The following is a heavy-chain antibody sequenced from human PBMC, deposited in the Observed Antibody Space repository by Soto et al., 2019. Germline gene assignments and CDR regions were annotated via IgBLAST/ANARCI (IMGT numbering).Heavy chain of an antibody. Sequence: ESGGGVVQPGRSLRLSCAASGFTFSSYAMHWVRQAPGKGLEWVAVISYDGSNKYYADSVKGRFTISRDNSKNTLYLQMNSLRAEDTAVYYCARGTGGYWGQGTLVTVSS. D-gene: IGHD3-16*01. CDR2: ISYDGSNK. J-gene: IGHJ4*02. CDR1: GFTFSSYA. V-gene: IGHV3-30-3*01. CDR3: ARGTGGY.